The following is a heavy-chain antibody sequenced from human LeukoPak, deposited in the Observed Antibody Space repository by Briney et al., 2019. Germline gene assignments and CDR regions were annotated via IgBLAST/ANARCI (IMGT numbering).Heavy chain of an antibody. J-gene: IGHJ2*01. D-gene: IGHD1-26*01. CDR1: GFTFSNYD. CDR3: AKGDWGERLDWYFDL. V-gene: IGHV3-23*01. Sequence: GRSLRLSCAASGFTFSNYDMSWVRQAPGSGLEWVSGITGSGGSTYYADSVKGRFTVSRDNSKTTLYLQMNSLRAEDTAVYYCAKGDWGERLDWYFDLWGRGTLVTVSS. CDR2: ITGSGGST.